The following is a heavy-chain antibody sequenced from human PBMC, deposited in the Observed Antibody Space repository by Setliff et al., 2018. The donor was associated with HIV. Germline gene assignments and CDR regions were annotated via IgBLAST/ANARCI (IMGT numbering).Heavy chain of an antibody. CDR3: ARSQPDTIFGVVTFDC. CDR1: GGSMSSGGPGYY. D-gene: IGHD3-3*01. V-gene: IGHV4-39*01. J-gene: IGHJ4*02. CDR2: VYYRGRT. Sequence: PSETLSLTCTVSGGSMSSGGPGYYWGWVRQTPGGGLEWIGSVYYRGRTYYNPSLKSRVTISVDTSKNQLSLRLTSMAAADTAMYYCARSQPDTIFGVVTFDCWGQGKMVTVS.